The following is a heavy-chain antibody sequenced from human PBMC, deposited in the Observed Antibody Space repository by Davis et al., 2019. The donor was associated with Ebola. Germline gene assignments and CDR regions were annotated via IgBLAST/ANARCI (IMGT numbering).Heavy chain of an antibody. CDR3: TTDPGITITFGGVINYYGMDV. V-gene: IGHV3-15*01. CDR2: IKTKTDGGTT. CDR1: GFIFSSYV. D-gene: IGHD3-16*02. J-gene: IGHJ6*02. Sequence: GGSLRLSCAASGFIFSSYVMSWVRRAPGKGLEWVGRIKTKTDGGTTDYAAPVKGRFTISRDDSKNTLYLQMNSLKTEDTAVYYCTTDPGITITFGGVINYYGMDVWGQGTTVTVSS.